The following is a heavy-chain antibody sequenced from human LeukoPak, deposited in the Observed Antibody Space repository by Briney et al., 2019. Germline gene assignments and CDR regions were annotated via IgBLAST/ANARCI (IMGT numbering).Heavy chain of an antibody. J-gene: IGHJ4*02. Sequence: PGRSLRLSCAASGFTFSSYAMHWVRQAPGKGLEWVAVISYDGSNKYYADSVKGRFTISRDNSKNTLYLQMNSLRAEDTAVYYCAKAVPTRYSSSWYYFDYWGQGTLVTVSS. CDR1: GFTFSSYA. D-gene: IGHD6-13*01. V-gene: IGHV3-30-3*01. CDR3: AKAVPTRYSSSWYYFDY. CDR2: ISYDGSNK.